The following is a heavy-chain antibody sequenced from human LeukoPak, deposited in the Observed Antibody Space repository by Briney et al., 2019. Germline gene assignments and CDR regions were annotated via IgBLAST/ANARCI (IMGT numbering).Heavy chain of an antibody. J-gene: IGHJ4*02. V-gene: IGHV2-70*04. CDR2: IDWDDDK. CDR1: GFSLSTIGMR. Sequence: SGPALVKPTQPLTLTCTFFGFSLSTIGMRVTWFRQPPGKALEWLARIDWDDDKWYNTSLKTRLTISKDTSKNLVVLTMTNMDPVDTATYFCARIQMTTGRFYFDFWGQGALVTVSS. D-gene: IGHD4-17*01. CDR3: ARIQMTTGRFYFDF.